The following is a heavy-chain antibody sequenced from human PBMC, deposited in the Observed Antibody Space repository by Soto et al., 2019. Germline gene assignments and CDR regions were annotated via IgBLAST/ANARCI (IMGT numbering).Heavy chain of an antibody. V-gene: IGHV1-3*01. CDR1: GYTFANYA. CDR2: INAGNGNT. J-gene: IGHJ6*02. CDR3: SRDFLGWGLTNGHFGVDV. Sequence: QVRLVQSGTEVKKPGASVMVSCKATGYTFANYAIHWVRQAPGQDFEWMGWINAGNGNTRNSQKFQGRVTFTRDTSATTAHMEGGSLRFEDTAVYYCSRDFLGWGLTNGHFGVDVWGQGTTVIVSS. D-gene: IGHD3-16*01.